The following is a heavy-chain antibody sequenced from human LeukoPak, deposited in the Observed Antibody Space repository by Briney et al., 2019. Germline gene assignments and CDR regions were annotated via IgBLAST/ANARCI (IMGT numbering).Heavy chain of an antibody. CDR3: AKHWGPAETLLDN. Sequence: GGSLRLSCAASGFTFSNYAMSWVRQAPGKGLEWVSIISGSGDSTHYADSVKGRFPISRDNSNNTLYLQMNSLRAEDTAVYYCAKHWGPAETLLDNWGQGILVTVSS. CDR2: ISGSGDST. D-gene: IGHD3-16*01. V-gene: IGHV3-23*01. J-gene: IGHJ4*02. CDR1: GFTFSNYA.